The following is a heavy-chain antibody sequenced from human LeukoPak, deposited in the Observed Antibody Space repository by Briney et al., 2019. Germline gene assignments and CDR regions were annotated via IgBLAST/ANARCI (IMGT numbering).Heavy chain of an antibody. CDR1: GYTFTGYY. V-gene: IGHV1-69*04. CDR2: IIPILGIA. Sequence: ASVKVSCKASGYTFTGYYMHWVRQAPGQGLEWMGRIIPILGIANYAQKFQGRVTITADKSTSTAYMELSGLRSEDTAVYYCARDPSYYYGMDVWGQGTTVTVSS. CDR3: ARDPSYYYGMDV. J-gene: IGHJ6*02.